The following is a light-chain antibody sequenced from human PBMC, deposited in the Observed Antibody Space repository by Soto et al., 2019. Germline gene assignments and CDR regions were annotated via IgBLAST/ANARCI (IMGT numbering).Light chain of an antibody. J-gene: IGKJ3*01. Sequence: DIQMTQSPSSLSASVGDRVTITCRASQSISSYLNWYQQKPGKAPKLLIYAASSLQIGVPSRFSGSGSGTDFTLTISSLQPEDFATYYCQQSYSTPPFTFGPGTKVDIK. CDR1: QSISSY. CDR2: AAS. CDR3: QQSYSTPPFT. V-gene: IGKV1-39*01.